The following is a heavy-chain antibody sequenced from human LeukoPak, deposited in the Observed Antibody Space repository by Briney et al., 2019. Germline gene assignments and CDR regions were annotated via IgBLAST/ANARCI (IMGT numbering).Heavy chain of an antibody. Sequence: PSETLSLTCTVSGGSISSYYWSWIRQPPGKGLEWIGYIYTSGSTNYNPSLKSRVTISVDTSKNQFSLKLSSVTAADTAVYYCARHRLRYFDYWGQGTLVTISS. CDR3: ARHRLRYFDY. CDR2: IYTSGST. D-gene: IGHD2-21*02. CDR1: GGSISSYY. V-gene: IGHV4-4*09. J-gene: IGHJ4*02.